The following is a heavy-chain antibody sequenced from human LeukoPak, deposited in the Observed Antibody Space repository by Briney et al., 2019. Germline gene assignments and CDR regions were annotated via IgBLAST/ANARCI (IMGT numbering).Heavy chain of an antibody. J-gene: IGHJ6*03. CDR2: IIPIFGTA. Sequence: SVKVSCKASGGTLSSYAISWVRQAPGQGLEWMGGIIPIFGTANYAQKFQGRVTITTDESTSTAYMELSSLRSEDTAVYYCAIGYSYGSYYYYYMDVWGKGTTVTVSS. CDR1: GGTLSSYA. D-gene: IGHD5-18*01. V-gene: IGHV1-69*05. CDR3: AIGYSYGSYYYYYMDV.